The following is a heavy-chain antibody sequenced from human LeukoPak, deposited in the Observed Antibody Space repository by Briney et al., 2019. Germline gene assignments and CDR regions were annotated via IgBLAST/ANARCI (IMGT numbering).Heavy chain of an antibody. CDR1: GFTVSSNY. D-gene: IGHD5-24*01. CDR2: IRSKANSYAT. J-gene: IGHJ4*02. Sequence: LSGGSLRLSCEASGFTVSSNYMSWVRQAPGKGLEWVGRIRSKANSYATAYAASVKGRFTISRDDSKNTAYLQMNSLKTEDTAVYYCTSRDGCNDIDYWGQGTLVTVSS. V-gene: IGHV3-73*01. CDR3: TSRDGCNDIDY.